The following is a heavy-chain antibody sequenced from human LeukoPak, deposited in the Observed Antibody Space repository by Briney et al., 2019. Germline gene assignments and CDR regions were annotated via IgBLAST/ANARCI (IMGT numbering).Heavy chain of an antibody. D-gene: IGHD3-10*01. CDR3: VAYYYGSGSRFDY. CDR2: ISSSGSTI. J-gene: IGHJ4*02. V-gene: IGHV3-48*03. Sequence: GGSLRLSCAASGFTFSSYEMNWVRQAPGKGLEWVSYISSSGSTIYYADSVKGRFTISRDNSKNTLYLQMNSLRAEDTAVYYCVAYYYGSGSRFDYWGQGTLVTVSS. CDR1: GFTFSSYE.